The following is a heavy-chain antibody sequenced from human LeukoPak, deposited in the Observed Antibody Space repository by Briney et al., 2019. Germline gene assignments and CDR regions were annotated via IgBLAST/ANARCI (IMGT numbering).Heavy chain of an antibody. D-gene: IGHD6-6*01. CDR2: ILHSGST. V-gene: IGHV4-59*01. J-gene: IGHJ2*01. CDR1: GDSISSSY. CDR3: AGGPLHHPSSSPFWYFDL. Sequence: SETLSLTCTVSGDSISSSYWSWIRQPPGKGLEWIGYILHSGSTNNNPSLQSRVTISLDTSKNKFSLNLTSVTAADTAVYFCAGGPLHHPSSSPFWYFDLWGRGTLVTVSS.